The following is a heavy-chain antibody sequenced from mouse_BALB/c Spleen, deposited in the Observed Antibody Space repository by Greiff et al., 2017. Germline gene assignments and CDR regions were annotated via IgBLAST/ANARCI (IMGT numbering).Heavy chain of an antibody. CDR3: ARASLGPFDY. V-gene: IGHV5-4*02. CDR1: GFTFSDYY. Sequence: EVQGVESGGGLVKPGGSLKLSCAASGFTFSDYYMYWVRQTPEKRLEWVATISDGGSYTYYPDSVKGRFTISRDNAKNNLYLQMSSLKSEDTAMYYCARASLGPFDYWGQGTTLTVSS. J-gene: IGHJ2*01. D-gene: IGHD3-3*01. CDR2: ISDGGSYT.